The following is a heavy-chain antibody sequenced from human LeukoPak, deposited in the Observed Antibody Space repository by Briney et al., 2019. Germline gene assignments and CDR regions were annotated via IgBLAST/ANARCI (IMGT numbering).Heavy chain of an antibody. D-gene: IGHD1-26*01. CDR3: ARTLWELRSSAFFDY. CDR2: IYSGGST. J-gene: IGHJ4*02. CDR1: GFTVSSNY. Sequence: GGSLRLSCAASGFTVSSNYMSWVRQAPGKGLEWVSIIYSGGSTFYADSVKGRFTISRDNAKNSLYLQMNSLRAEDTAVYYCARTLWELRSSAFFDYWGQGTLVTVSS. V-gene: IGHV3-53*01.